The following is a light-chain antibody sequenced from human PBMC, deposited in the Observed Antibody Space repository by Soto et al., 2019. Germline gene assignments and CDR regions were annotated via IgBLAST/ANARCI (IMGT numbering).Light chain of an antibody. CDR1: KSDLGDYNY. CDR2: DVT. CDR3: GSYGGTYTYV. J-gene: IGLJ1*01. V-gene: IGLV2-11*01. Sequence: QSALTQPRSVSGSPGQSVTISCTGTKSDLGDYNYVSWFQQHPGKTPKLMIYDVTRRPSGVPDRFSGSQSGNTASLTISGLQAEDEADYYCGSYGGTYTYVFGTGTKLTGL.